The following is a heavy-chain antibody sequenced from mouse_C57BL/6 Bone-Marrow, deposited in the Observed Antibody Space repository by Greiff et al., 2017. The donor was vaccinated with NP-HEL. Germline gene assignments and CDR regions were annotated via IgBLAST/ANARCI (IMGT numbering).Heavy chain of an antibody. CDR1: GYTFISYW. Sequence: QVQLQQPGAELVKPGASVKMSCKASGYTFISYWITWVKQRPGQGLEWIGDIYPGSGSTNYNEKFKSKATLTVDTSSSTAYMQLSSLTSEDSAVYYCARSEEWLLPSYWGQGTLVTVSA. V-gene: IGHV1-55*01. J-gene: IGHJ3*01. CDR3: ARSEEWLLPSY. CDR2: IYPGSGST. D-gene: IGHD2-3*01.